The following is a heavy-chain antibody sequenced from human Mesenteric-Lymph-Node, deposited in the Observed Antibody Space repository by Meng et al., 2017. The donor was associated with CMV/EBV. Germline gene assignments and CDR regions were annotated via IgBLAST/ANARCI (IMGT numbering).Heavy chain of an antibody. J-gene: IGHJ6*02. CDR1: GYTFINYD. D-gene: IGHD4-11*01. V-gene: IGHV1-8*01. CDR2: MNPNSGNT. CDR3: ARSVTVTNPYYYYGMDV. Sequence: ASVKVSCKASGYTFINYDINWVRQATGQGLEWMGWMNPNSGNTGYAQKFQGRVTMTRNTSISTAYMELSSLRSEDTAVYYCARSVTVTNPYYYYGMDVWGQGTTVTVSS.